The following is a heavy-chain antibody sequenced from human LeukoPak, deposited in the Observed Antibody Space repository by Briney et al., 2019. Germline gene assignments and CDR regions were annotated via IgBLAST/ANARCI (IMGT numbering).Heavy chain of an antibody. CDR1: GFTFSSYG. CDR3: AKAGVVAAAGAYFDY. J-gene: IGHJ4*02. Sequence: GRSLRLSCAASGFTFSSYGMHWVRQAPGKGLEWVAVIWYDGSNKYYADSVKGRFTISRDNSKNSLYLQMNSLRAEDMALYYCAKAGVVAAAGAYFDYWGQGTLVTVSS. CDR2: IWYDGSNK. D-gene: IGHD6-13*01. V-gene: IGHV3-33*06.